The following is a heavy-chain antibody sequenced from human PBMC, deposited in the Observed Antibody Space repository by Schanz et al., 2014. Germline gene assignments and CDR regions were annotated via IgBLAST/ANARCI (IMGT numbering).Heavy chain of an antibody. Sequence: EVQLLESGGGLVQPGGSLRLSCAASGFTFSSYAMSWVRQAPGKGLEWVSYICSRRTVKYADSVKGRFTISRDNAKNSLYLEMTSLRGEDTAVYYCARENLNWEAFDIWGQGTVVTVSS. V-gene: IGHV3-48*04. J-gene: IGHJ3*02. CDR3: ARENLNWEAFDI. CDR1: GFTFSSYA. CDR2: ICSRRTV. D-gene: IGHD7-27*01.